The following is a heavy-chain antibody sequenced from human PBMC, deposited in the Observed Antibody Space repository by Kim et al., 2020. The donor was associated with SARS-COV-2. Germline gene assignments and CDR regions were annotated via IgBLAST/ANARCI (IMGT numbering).Heavy chain of an antibody. CDR3: ATEHTGGYFARVDY. V-gene: IGHV3-30*03. CDR2: ISYDGSNK. J-gene: IGHJ4*02. D-gene: IGHD1-26*01. Sequence: GGSLRLSCAASGFTFNNFGMHWVRQAPGKGLEWVAVISYDGSNKYYADSVKGRFTISRDNSKNTLYLQMNSLRAEDTAVYYCATEHTGGYFARVDYWGQGTLVTVSS. CDR1: GFTFNNFG.